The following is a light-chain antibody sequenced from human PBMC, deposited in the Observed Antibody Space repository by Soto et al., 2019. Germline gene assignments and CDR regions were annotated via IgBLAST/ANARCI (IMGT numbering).Light chain of an antibody. J-gene: IGKJ5*01. V-gene: IGKV3-20*01. Sequence: IVLTQSPGTLSLSPGERATLSCRASQSVSTSYVAWYQQKPGQAPRLLIYEASNRATGIPARFSGSGSGTDFTLTISRLEPEDSAVYYCQFYGSSLITFGQGTRLEIK. CDR2: EAS. CDR3: QFYGSSLIT. CDR1: QSVSTSY.